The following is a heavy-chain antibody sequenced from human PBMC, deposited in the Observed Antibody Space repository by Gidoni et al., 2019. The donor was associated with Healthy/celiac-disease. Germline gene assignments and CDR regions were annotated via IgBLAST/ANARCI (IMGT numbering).Heavy chain of an antibody. CDR2: ISWDGGST. CDR3: AKDSKPYGSGSYRYYYGMDV. CDR1: GFTFDDYT. D-gene: IGHD3-10*01. J-gene: IGHJ6*02. Sequence: EVQLVESGGVVVQPGGSLRLSCAASGFTFDDYTMHWVRQAPGKGLEWVSLISWDGGSTYYADSVKGRFTISRDNSKNSLYLQMNSLRTEDTALYYCAKDSKPYGSGSYRYYYGMDVWGQGTTVTVSS. V-gene: IGHV3-43*01.